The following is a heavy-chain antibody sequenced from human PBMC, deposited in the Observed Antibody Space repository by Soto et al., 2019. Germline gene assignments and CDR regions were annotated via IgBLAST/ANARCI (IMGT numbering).Heavy chain of an antibody. CDR2: INSDGSST. J-gene: IGHJ6*02. Sequence: GGSLRLSCAASGFTFSSYCMHWVRQAPGKGLVWVSRINSDGSSTSYADSVKGRFTISRDNAKNTLYLQMNSLRAEDTAVYYCARALAAAGNYYYGMDVWGQGTTVTVSS. CDR3: ARALAAAGNYYYGMDV. CDR1: GFTFSSYC. D-gene: IGHD6-13*01. V-gene: IGHV3-74*01.